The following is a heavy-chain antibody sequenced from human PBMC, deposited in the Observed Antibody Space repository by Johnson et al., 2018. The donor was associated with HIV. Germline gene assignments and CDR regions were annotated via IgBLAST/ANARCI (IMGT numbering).Heavy chain of an antibody. V-gene: IGHV3-66*01. Sequence: VQLVESGGGLVQPGGSLRLSCAASGFTVSSNYMSWVRQAPGKGLEWVSVIYSGGSTYYADFVKGRFTISRDNDKNSLYKQMNSLTAEDTAVYYCARGLGWLQFDGAFDIWGQGTMVTVSS. CDR1: GFTVSSNY. D-gene: IGHD5-24*01. J-gene: IGHJ3*02. CDR2: IYSGGST. CDR3: ARGLGWLQFDGAFDI.